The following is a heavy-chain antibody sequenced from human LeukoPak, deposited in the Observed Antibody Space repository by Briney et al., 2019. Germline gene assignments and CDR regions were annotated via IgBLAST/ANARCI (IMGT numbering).Heavy chain of an antibody. D-gene: IGHD5-24*01. V-gene: IGHV4-39*01. J-gene: IGHJ6*02. CDR2: VYYSGST. Sequence: PSETLSLTCTVSGGSISSSSYYWGWIRQPPGKGLGWIGSVYYSGSTYYNPSLKSRVTISVDASKNQFSLKLSSVTAADTAVYYCATVDHYYYGMDVWGQGTTITVSS. CDR1: GGSISSSSYY. CDR3: ATVDHYYYGMDV.